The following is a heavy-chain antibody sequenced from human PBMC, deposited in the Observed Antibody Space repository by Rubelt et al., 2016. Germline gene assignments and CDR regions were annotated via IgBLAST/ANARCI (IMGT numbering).Heavy chain of an antibody. CDR1: GYTFTGYY. CDR3: ARFAIGGHSSGYLFDY. D-gene: IGHD3-22*01. J-gene: IGHJ4*02. CDR2: INPNSGGT. Sequence: QVQLVQSGAEVTKPGASVKVSCKASGYTFTGYYMHWVRQAPGQGLEWMGWINPNSGGTNYAQKFQGRVTMTRDTSSSTAYMELGKLRSDDTAVYYCARFAIGGHSSGYLFDYWGQGTLVTVSS. V-gene: IGHV1-2*02.